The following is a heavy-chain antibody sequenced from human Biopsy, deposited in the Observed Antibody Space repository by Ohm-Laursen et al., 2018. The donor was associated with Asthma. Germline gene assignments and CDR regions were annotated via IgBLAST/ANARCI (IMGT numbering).Heavy chain of an antibody. CDR2: IMTVFGTT. CDR1: GGTFGNFA. CDR3: ARCQVGYSSGWSLLLKKIYYSGMDV. J-gene: IGHJ6*02. V-gene: IGHV1-69*13. D-gene: IGHD6-19*01. Sequence: SVKVSCKPPGGTFGNFAISWVRQAPGQGLEWLGGIMTVFGTTNYAQKFQGRVTITADESTSTAYMEVTSLRSEDTAIYYCARCQVGYSSGWSLLLKKIYYSGMDVWGQGTAVTVSS.